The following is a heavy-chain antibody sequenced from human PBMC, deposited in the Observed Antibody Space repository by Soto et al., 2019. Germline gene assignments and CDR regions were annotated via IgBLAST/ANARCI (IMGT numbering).Heavy chain of an antibody. D-gene: IGHD3-10*01. CDR1: GGTFSSYA. CDR2: IIPIFGTA. V-gene: IGHV1-69*13. Sequence: SVKVSCKASGGTFSSYAISWVRQAPGRGLEWMGGIIPIFGTANYAQKFQGRVTITADESTSTAYMELSSLRSEDTAVYYCARIIRYKYYYYGMDVWGQGTTVTVSS. J-gene: IGHJ6*02. CDR3: ARIIRYKYYYYGMDV.